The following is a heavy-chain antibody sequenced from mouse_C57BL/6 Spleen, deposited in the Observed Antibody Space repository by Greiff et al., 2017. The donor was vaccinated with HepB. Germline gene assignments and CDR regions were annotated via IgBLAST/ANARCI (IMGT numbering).Heavy chain of an antibody. J-gene: IGHJ3*01. V-gene: IGHV14-4*01. Sequence: EVQLQESGAELVRPGASVKLSCTASGFNIKDDYMHWVKQRPEQGLEWIGWIDPENGDTEYASKFQGKATITADTSSNTAYLQLSSLTSEDTAVYYCTTWELEAYWGQGTLVTVSA. D-gene: IGHD4-1*01. CDR1: GFNIKDDY. CDR3: TTWELEAY. CDR2: IDPENGDT.